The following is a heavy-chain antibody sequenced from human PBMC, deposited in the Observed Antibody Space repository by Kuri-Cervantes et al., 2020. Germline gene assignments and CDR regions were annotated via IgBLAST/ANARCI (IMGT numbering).Heavy chain of an antibody. CDR1: GGSISSYY. J-gene: IGHJ6*02. Sequence: ESLKISCTVSGGSISSYYWSWIRQPPGKGLEWIGYIYYSGSTNYNPSLKSRVTISVDTSKNQFSLKLSSVTAADTAVYYCAKVEGGCSGYFYYYGMDVWGQGTTVTVSS. CDR3: AKVEGGCSGYFYYYGMDV. D-gene: IGHD3-22*01. V-gene: IGHV4-59*01. CDR2: IYYSGST.